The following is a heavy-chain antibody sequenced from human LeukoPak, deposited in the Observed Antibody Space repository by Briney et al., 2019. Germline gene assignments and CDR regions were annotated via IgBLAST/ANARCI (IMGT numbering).Heavy chain of an antibody. D-gene: IGHD6-19*01. J-gene: IGHJ4*02. Sequence: ETSETLSLTCTVSGGSISSYYWSWIRQPPGKGLEWIGYIYYSGSTNYNPSLKSRVTISVDTSKNQFSLKLSSVTAADTAAYYCARQGPVAGHFDYWGQGTLVTVSS. V-gene: IGHV4-59*08. CDR3: ARQGPVAGHFDY. CDR2: IYYSGST. CDR1: GGSISSYY.